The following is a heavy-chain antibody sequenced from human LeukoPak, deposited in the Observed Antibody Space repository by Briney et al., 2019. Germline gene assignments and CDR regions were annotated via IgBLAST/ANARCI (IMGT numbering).Heavy chain of an antibody. CDR1: GDSTSGFY. CDR2: ISTSGST. Sequence: ASETLSLTCTVSGDSTSGFYWSWIRQPAGKGLQWIGRISTSGSTNYNPSLKSRVTMSVDRSTNEFSLTVRSVTAADTALYYCARGLPSYGDYVDYYFYMDVWGKGTTVTVSS. CDR3: ARGLPSYGDYVDYYFYMDV. J-gene: IGHJ6*03. V-gene: IGHV4-4*07. D-gene: IGHD4-17*01.